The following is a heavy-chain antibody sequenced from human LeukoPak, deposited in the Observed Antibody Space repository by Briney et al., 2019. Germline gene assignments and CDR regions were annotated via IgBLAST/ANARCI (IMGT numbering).Heavy chain of an antibody. J-gene: IGHJ4*02. CDR2: IHSGGST. CDR1: GFTFSNYT. V-gene: IGHV3-66*01. Sequence: GGSLRLSCAASGFTFSNYTMNWVRQAPGKGLEWVSVIHSGGSTYYADSVKGRFTISRDNSKNTLYLQMNSLRAEDTAVYYCARDRGDHWGQGTLVTVSS. CDR3: ARDRGDH.